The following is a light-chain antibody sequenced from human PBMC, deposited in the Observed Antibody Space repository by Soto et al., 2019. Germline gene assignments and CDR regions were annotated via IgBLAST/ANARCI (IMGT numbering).Light chain of an antibody. V-gene: IGKV1-39*01. J-gene: IGKJ1*01. CDR3: QQSYSNPRT. Sequence: DIQMTQSPSSLSASLGDRVTITCRASQSISSYFNWYQHKPGKAPNLLIYAATTLQSGVPSRFSGSGSGTDFTLTISSLQPEDFATYYCQQSYSNPRTFGQGTKVDIK. CDR2: AAT. CDR1: QSISSY.